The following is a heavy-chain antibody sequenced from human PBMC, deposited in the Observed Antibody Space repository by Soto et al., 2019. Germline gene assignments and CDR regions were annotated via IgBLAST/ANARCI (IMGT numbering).Heavy chain of an antibody. V-gene: IGHV3-23*01. CDR3: AKWDTAMDYYYYSMDV. D-gene: IGHD5-18*01. CDR1: GFTFSSYA. J-gene: IGHJ6*02. Sequence: GGSLRLSCAASGFTFSSYAMSWVRQAPGKGLEWVSAISGSGGSTYYADSVKGRFTIYRDNSKNTLYLQMNSLRAEDTAVYYCAKWDTAMDYYYYSMDVWGQGTTVTVSS. CDR2: ISGSGGST.